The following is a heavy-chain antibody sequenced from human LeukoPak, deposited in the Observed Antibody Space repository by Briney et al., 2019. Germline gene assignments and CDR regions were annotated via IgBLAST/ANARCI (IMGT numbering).Heavy chain of an antibody. CDR3: GMSGDRVPLQDDVFDV. D-gene: IGHD1-26*01. J-gene: IGHJ3*01. CDR2: IYPGDSGP. CDR1: GSRFTSYC. V-gene: IGHV5-51*01. Sequence: GESLKISFKVSGSRFTSYCIGWVRPMPGKGLEWMGIIYPGDSGPTYSPSFQGQVTISVDKSINTAYLQWSSLQASDTAMYYCGMSGDRVPLQDDVFDVWGQGTMVTVST.